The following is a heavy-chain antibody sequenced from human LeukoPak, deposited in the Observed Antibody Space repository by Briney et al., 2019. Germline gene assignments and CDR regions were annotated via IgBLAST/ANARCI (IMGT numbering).Heavy chain of an antibody. V-gene: IGHV4-61*02. Sequence: PSETLSLTCTVSGGSISSGSYYWSWIRQPAGKGLEWIGRIYTSGGTNYNPSLKSRVTISVDTSKNQFSLKLSSVTAADTAVYYCARERVAATNGFDYWGQGTLVTVSS. J-gene: IGHJ4*02. CDR3: ARERVAATNGFDY. CDR1: GGSISSGSYY. D-gene: IGHD2-15*01. CDR2: IYTSGGT.